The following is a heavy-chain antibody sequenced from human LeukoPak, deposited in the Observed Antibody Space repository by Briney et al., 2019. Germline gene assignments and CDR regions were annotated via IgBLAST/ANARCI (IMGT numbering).Heavy chain of an antibody. CDR1: GYTFTNFG. V-gene: IGHV1-18*01. D-gene: IGHD6-19*01. J-gene: IGHJ3*02. Sequence: ASVKVSCKASGYTFTNFGISWVRQAPGQGLEWMGWISVYNGNTNYAEKVQGRVTMTADTSTRTAYMELRSLRSDDTAVYYCARAGGWARGDYKGEAFDIWGQGTKVTASS. CDR3: ARAGGWARGDYKGEAFDI. CDR2: ISVYNGNT.